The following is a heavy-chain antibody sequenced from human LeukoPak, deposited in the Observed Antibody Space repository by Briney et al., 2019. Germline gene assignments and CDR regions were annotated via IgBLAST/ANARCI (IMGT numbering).Heavy chain of an antibody. V-gene: IGHV1-2*02. J-gene: IGHJ4*02. Sequence: ASVKVSCKASGYTFTGYYMHWLRQAPGQGLEWMGWINPNSGGTNYAQKFQGRVTMTRDTSISTAYMELSRLRSDDTAVYYCARVGVGVRAPDDWGQGTLVTVSS. CDR3: ARVGVGVRAPDD. D-gene: IGHD3-22*01. CDR1: GYTFTGYY. CDR2: INPNSGGT.